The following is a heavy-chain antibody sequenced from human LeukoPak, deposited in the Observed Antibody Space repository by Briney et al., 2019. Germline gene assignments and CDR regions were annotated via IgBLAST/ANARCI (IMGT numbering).Heavy chain of an antibody. Sequence: SETLSLTCTVSGGSISTYYWTWIRQPPGKGLEWIGFIHYTGSTNYSPSLKSRVSISLDTSKTQFSLNLSSVTAADTAVYYCARDPTPRSIETRGRVYNWFDSWGQGILVTVSS. J-gene: IGHJ5*01. CDR3: ARDPTPRSIETRGRVYNWFDS. CDR2: IHYTGST. V-gene: IGHV4-59*01. CDR1: GGSISTYY. D-gene: IGHD2-8*01.